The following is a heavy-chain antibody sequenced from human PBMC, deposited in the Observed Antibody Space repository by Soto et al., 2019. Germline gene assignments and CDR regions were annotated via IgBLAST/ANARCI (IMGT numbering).Heavy chain of an antibody. Sequence: SETLSLTCAVSGGSISSSNWWSWVRQPPGKGLEWIGEIYHSGSTNYNPSLKSRVTISVDKSKNQFSLKLSSVTAADTAVYYCARVNYDILTGYHPDGMDVWGQGTTVTVSS. V-gene: IGHV4-4*02. CDR2: IYHSGST. D-gene: IGHD3-9*01. CDR3: ARVNYDILTGYHPDGMDV. J-gene: IGHJ6*02. CDR1: GGSISSSNW.